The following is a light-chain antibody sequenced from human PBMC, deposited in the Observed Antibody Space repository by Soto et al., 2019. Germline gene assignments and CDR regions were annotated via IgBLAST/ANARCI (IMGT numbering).Light chain of an antibody. Sequence: DIQMTQSPFSLSASVGDRVTITCRASQTISSYLSWYQQKLGKAPKLLIYAASNLQSGVPSRFSGSGSGTDFTLPISSLQPEDFATYYCQQSYNTPWTFGQGTKVEIK. CDR1: QTISSY. CDR2: AAS. CDR3: QQSYNTPWT. J-gene: IGKJ1*01. V-gene: IGKV1-39*01.